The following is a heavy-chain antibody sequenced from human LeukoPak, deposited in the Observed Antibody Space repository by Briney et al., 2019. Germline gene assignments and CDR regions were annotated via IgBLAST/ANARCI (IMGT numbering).Heavy chain of an antibody. CDR2: INPSGGST. CDR1: GYTFTSYY. V-gene: IGHV1-46*01. Sequence: ASVKVSSKASGYTFTSYYMHCGRQAPGQGLQWMGIINPSGGSTSYAQKFQGRVTMTRDTSTSTVYMELSSLRSEDTAVYYCARDGGGYDILTGYSRRPKYYFDYWGQGTLVTVSS. D-gene: IGHD3-9*01. CDR3: ARDGGGYDILTGYSRRPKYYFDY. J-gene: IGHJ4*02.